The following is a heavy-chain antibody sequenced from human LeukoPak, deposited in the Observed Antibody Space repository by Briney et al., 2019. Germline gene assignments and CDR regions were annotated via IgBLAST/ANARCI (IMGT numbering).Heavy chain of an antibody. Sequence: ASVRVSCKASGYTFTSYAFSWVRQAPGQGLEWMGWIVAYNGETNYAQKFQGRVTMTTDTSTSTAYLELRSLRSDDTAVYYCARSPGGDCPDYWGQGTLVTVSS. CDR1: GYTFTSYA. J-gene: IGHJ4*02. CDR3: ARSPGGDCPDY. D-gene: IGHD2-21*02. CDR2: IVAYNGET. V-gene: IGHV1-18*01.